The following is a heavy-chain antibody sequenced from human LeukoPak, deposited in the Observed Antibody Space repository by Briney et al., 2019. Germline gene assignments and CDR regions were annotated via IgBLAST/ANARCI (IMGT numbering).Heavy chain of an antibody. D-gene: IGHD6-19*01. V-gene: IGHV1-46*01. CDR2: INPSGGST. CDR3: ARDRIPGIAVAGAFDY. Sequence: ASVKVSCKASGYTFTSYYMHWVRQAPGQGLEWTGIINPSGGSTSYAQKFQGRVTMTRDTSTSTVYMELSSLRSEDTAVYYRARDRIPGIAVAGAFDYWGQGTLVTVSS. CDR1: GYTFTSYY. J-gene: IGHJ4*02.